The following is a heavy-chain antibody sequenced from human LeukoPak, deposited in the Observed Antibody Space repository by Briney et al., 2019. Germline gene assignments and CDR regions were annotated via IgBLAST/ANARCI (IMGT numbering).Heavy chain of an antibody. J-gene: IGHJ4*02. CDR3: ARGPNSNWSGLDF. V-gene: IGHV3-74*01. D-gene: IGHD6-6*01. CDR2: ISPTGSTI. CDR1: GFSFSGHW. Sequence: GGSLRLSCTASGFSFSGHWMHWARQLPGKGLVWVSRISPTGSTISYADSVKGRFTVSRDNAKNTLYLQVNNLRAEDTAVYYCARGPNSNWSGLDFWGQGTLLTVSS.